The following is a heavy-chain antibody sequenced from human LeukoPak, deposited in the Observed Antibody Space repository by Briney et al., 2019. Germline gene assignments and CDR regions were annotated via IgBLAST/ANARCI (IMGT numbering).Heavy chain of an antibody. CDR1: GGSINSYY. D-gene: IGHD1-7*01. CDR2: ISYSGST. CDR3: ARRTKYTFFY. Sequence: SETLSLTCTVSGGSINSYYWSWIRQPPGKGLEWIGYISYSGSTNYNPSLKSRVTISVDTSKNQFSLKVSSVTAADTAVYYCARRTKYTFFYWGQGTLVTVSS. J-gene: IGHJ4*02. V-gene: IGHV4-59*08.